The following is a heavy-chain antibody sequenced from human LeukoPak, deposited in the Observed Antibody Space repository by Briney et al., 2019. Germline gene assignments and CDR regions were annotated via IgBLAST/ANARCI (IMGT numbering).Heavy chain of an antibody. V-gene: IGHV3-30*09. CDR1: GXTFRNYA. Sequence: GGSLILSCAASGXTFRNYAMYWVRQAPGRGLEWAAVVSFDGNTTFYSDSVKGRFAISRDNSKNTLYLEMNSLRPEDTAVYYCARFRAATTRFDYWGQGTLVTVSS. J-gene: IGHJ4*02. D-gene: IGHD1/OR15-1a*01. CDR3: ARFRAATTRFDY. CDR2: VSFDGNTT.